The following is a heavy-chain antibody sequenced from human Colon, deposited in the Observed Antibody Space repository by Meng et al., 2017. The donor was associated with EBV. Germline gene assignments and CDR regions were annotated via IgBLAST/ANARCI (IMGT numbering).Heavy chain of an antibody. CDR1: GGSISSGDYY. CDR3: ARDRGGLGAFDY. CDR2: IYYSGST. D-gene: IGHD5-12*01. J-gene: IGHJ4*02. Sequence: VQLQESGPGLVKPSQTLSLTCTGSGGSISSGDYYWSWIRQPPGKGLELIGYIYYSGSTYYNPSLKSRVTISVDASKNQFSLKLSSVTAADTAVYYCARDRGGLGAFDYWGQGTLVTVSS. V-gene: IGHV4-30-4*01.